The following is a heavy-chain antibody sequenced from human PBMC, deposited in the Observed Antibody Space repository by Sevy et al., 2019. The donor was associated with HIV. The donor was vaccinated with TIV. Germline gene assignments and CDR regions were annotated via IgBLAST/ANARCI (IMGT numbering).Heavy chain of an antibody. Sequence: GESLKISCAASGFTFSDYYMSWIRQAPGKGLEWVSYIDRSGSTINYADSVKGRFTISRDNAKKSVYLQINSLRAEDTAVYYCARENTMIEEPGWFDSWGQGTLVTVSS. D-gene: IGHD3-22*01. CDR3: ARENTMIEEPGWFDS. J-gene: IGHJ5*01. CDR1: GFTFSDYY. V-gene: IGHV3-11*01. CDR2: IDRSGSTI.